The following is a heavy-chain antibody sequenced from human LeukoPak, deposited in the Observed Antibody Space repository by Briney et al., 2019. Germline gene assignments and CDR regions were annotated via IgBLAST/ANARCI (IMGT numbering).Heavy chain of an antibody. CDR1: GCTFTSYY. CDR3: ARERITMIVVVNAFDI. D-gene: IGHD3-22*01. CDR2: INPIGGST. J-gene: IGHJ3*02. V-gene: IGHV1-46*03. Sequence: GASVKVSCKASGCTFTSYYMHWVRQAPGQGLEWMGIINPIGGSTSYAQKFQGRVTMTRDTSTSTVYMELSSLRSKDTAVYYCARERITMIVVVNAFDIWGQGTMVTVSS.